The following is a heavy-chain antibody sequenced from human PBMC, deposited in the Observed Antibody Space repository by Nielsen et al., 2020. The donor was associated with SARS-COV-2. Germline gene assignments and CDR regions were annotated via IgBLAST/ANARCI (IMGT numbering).Heavy chain of an antibody. CDR1: GGAITSGTYY. Sequence: SETLSLTCTVSGGAITSGTYYWSWVRQHPGKGLQWIGYVYHGGITYYNPSFESRTTIAVDTSKNQFSLRLNSVTAADTAVYFCARVPIIRDYYFYMDVWGKGTTVTVSS. CDR3: ARVPIIRDYYFYMDV. D-gene: IGHD3-10*01. V-gene: IGHV4-31*03. J-gene: IGHJ6*03. CDR2: VYHGGIT.